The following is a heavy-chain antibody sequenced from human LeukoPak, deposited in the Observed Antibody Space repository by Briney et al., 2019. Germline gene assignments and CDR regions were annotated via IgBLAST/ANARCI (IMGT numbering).Heavy chain of an antibody. Sequence: ASVKVSCKASGYTFTSYDINWVRQATGQGLEWMGWMNPNSGNTGYAQKFQGRVTMTEDTSTDTAYMELSSLRSEDTAVYYCATIKGFADSSGYYYYYYYGMDVWGQGTTVTVSS. CDR1: GYTFTSYD. CDR3: ATIKGFADSSGYYYYYYYGMDV. D-gene: IGHD3-22*01. CDR2: MNPNSGNT. V-gene: IGHV1-8*01. J-gene: IGHJ6*02.